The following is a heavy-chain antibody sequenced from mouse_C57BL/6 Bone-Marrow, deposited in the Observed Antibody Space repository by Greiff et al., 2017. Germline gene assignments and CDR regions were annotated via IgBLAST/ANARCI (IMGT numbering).Heavy chain of an antibody. CDR1: GYTFTSYW. D-gene: IGHD1-1*01. Sequence: QVQLQQPGAELVKPGASVKMSCKASGYTFTSYWITWVKQRPGQGLEWIGDIYPGSGSTNYNEKFKSKATLTVDASSSTAYMQLSRLTSEDSAVYYCARGITTVVDWYFDVCGTGTTVAGSS. J-gene: IGHJ1*03. CDR3: ARGITTVVDWYFDV. V-gene: IGHV1-55*01. CDR2: IYPGSGST.